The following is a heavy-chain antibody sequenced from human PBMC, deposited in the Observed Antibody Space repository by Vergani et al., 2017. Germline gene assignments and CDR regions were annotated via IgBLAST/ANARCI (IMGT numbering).Heavy chain of an antibody. Sequence: QVSLVESGGGVVQPGRSLTLTCSASGFGFKNFAMHWVRQAPGKGLEWVATISKDGTHDYYEPSVRGRFTVSRDNFKNTMYLQMDRLTTDDTAVYFCARDGTEXCVSSSVYSDLLYDWGQGSLVTVFS. V-gene: IGHV3-30*03. D-gene: IGHD3-22*01. CDR1: GFGFKNFA. CDR3: ARDGTEXCVSSSVYSDLLYD. CDR2: ISKDGTHD. J-gene: IGHJ1*01.